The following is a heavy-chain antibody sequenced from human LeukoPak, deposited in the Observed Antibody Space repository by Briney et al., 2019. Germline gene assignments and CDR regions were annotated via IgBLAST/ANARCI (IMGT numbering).Heavy chain of an antibody. J-gene: IGHJ4*02. D-gene: IGHD6-19*01. CDR2: ISAYNGNT. Sequence: ASVKVSCNASGYTFTSYGISWVRQAPGQGLEWMGWISAYNGNTNYAQKLQGRVTMTTDTSTSTAYMELRSLRSDDTAVYYCARSQWLLYYFDYWGQGTLVTVSS. V-gene: IGHV1-18*01. CDR3: ARSQWLLYYFDY. CDR1: GYTFTSYG.